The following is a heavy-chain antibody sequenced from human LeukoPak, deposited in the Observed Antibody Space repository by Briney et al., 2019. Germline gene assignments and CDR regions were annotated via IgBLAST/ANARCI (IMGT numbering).Heavy chain of an antibody. J-gene: IGHJ4*02. V-gene: IGHV1-18*01. CDR1: GYTFNRYG. D-gene: IGHD3-10*01. Sequence: ASVKVSCKASGYTFNRYGISWVRQAPGQGLEWMGWIGSYNGNTNYAQKLQGRVTMTTDTSTSTAYMELSSLRSEDTAVYYCATDRGGFGELLGYWGQGTLVTVSS. CDR2: IGSYNGNT. CDR3: ATDRGGFGELLGY.